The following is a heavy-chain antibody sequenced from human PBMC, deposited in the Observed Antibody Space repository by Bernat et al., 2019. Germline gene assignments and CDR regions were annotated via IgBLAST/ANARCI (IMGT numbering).Heavy chain of an antibody. CDR2: INQDGSEK. Sequence: EVQLVESGGGLVQPGGSLRLSCAASGFAFNTNWMTWVHQAPGKGLEWVANINQDGSEKNYVNSVKGRFTIFRDNTKGSLFLQMNGLRAEDTAYYYCAREGGAGYSFDYWGQGALVTVSS. D-gene: IGHD3-16*01. CDR3: AREGGAGYSFDY. V-gene: IGHV3-7*03. J-gene: IGHJ4*02. CDR1: GFAFNTNW.